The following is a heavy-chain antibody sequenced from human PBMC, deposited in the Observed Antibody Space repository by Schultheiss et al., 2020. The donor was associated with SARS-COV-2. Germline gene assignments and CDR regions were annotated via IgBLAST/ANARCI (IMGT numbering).Heavy chain of an antibody. CDR1: GFTFSSYA. V-gene: IGHV3-23*01. D-gene: IGHD2-2*01. CDR3: AKLHCSSTSCYYYYMDV. Sequence: GESLKISCAASGFTFSSYAMSWVRQAPGKGLEWVSAISGSGGSTYYADSVKGRFTISRDNSKNTLYLQMNSLRAEDTAVYYCAKLHCSSTSCYYYYMDVWGKGTTVTVSS. CDR2: ISGSGGST. J-gene: IGHJ6*03.